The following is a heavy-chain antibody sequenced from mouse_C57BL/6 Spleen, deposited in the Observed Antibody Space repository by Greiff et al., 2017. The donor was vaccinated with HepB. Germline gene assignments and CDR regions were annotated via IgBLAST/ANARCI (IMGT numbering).Heavy chain of an antibody. V-gene: IGHV10-1*01. CDR2: IRSKSNNYAT. D-gene: IGHD1-1*01. CDR1: GFSFNTYA. CDR3: VGEYYGSFDY. J-gene: IGHJ2*01. Sequence: EVMLVESGGGLVQPKGSLKLSCAASGFSFNTYAMNWVRQAPGKGLEWVARIRSKSNNYATYYADSVKDRFTISRDDSESVLYLQMNNLKTKDTAMYYFVGEYYGSFDYWGQGTTLTVSS.